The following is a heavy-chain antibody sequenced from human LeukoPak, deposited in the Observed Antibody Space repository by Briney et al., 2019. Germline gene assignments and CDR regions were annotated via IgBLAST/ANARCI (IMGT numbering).Heavy chain of an antibody. CDR1: GGSISSYY. CDR3: ARVRPEGVGLVI. CDR2: IYYSGST. V-gene: IGHV4-59*12. D-gene: IGHD3-10*01. J-gene: IGHJ3*02. Sequence: SETLSLTCTVSGGSISSYYWSWIRQPPGKGLEWIGYIYYSGSTNYNPSLKSRVTISVDTSKNQFSLKLSSVTAADTAVYYCARVRPEGVGLVIWGQGTMVTVSS.